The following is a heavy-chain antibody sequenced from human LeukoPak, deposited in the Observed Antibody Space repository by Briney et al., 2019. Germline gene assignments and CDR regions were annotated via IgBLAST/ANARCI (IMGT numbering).Heavy chain of an antibody. CDR2: LSGSGLST. D-gene: IGHD6-13*01. Sequence: GGSLRLSCAASGFNFSSYAVSWVRQAPGKGLQWVSALSGSGLSTYYADSVKGRFTISRENSKNTLYLQMNSLRAEDTAVYYCAKGGESSSWLFDYWGQGTLVPVSS. CDR1: GFNFSSYA. J-gene: IGHJ4*02. V-gene: IGHV3-23*01. CDR3: AKGGESSSWLFDY.